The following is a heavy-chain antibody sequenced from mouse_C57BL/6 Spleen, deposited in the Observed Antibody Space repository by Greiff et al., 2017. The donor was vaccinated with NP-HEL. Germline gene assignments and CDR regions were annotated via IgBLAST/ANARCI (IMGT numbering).Heavy chain of an antibody. CDR3: AKGGWLRGAWFAY. Sequence: VHLVESGPGLVAPSQSLSITCTVSGFSLTSYGVSWVGQPPGKGLEGLGVIWGAGGTNYHSALIPRLSISKDNSKSQVVLKLNSLQTDDTATYDCAKGGWLRGAWFAYWGQGTLVTVSA. J-gene: IGHJ3*01. D-gene: IGHD2-2*01. CDR1: GFSLTSYG. CDR2: IWGAGGT. V-gene: IGHV2-3*01.